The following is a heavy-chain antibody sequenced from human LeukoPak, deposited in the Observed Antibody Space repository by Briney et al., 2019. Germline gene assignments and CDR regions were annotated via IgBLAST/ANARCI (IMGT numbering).Heavy chain of an antibody. CDR1: GFTFSSYA. CDR3: AKVGVATMGAFDI. D-gene: IGHD5-12*01. Sequence: GGSLRLSCAVSGFTFSSYAMSWVRQAPGKGLEWVSAISGSGGSTYYADSVKGRFTISRDNSKNTLYLQMNSLRAEDTAVYYCAKVGVATMGAFDIWGQGTMVTVSS. V-gene: IGHV3-23*01. CDR2: ISGSGGST. J-gene: IGHJ3*02.